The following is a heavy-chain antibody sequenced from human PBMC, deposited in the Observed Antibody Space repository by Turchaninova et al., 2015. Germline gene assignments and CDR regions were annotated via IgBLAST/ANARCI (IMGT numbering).Heavy chain of an antibody. Sequence: QVQLQGSGPGLVKPSQTLSPSCTVSGGSIRSGVYFWILIRQPPGKGLDWIGYIYYIGRTYYNPSLKSRVSISVDTSKNQFALKLSSVTSADTAVYYCASSTLGYCSGGSCYSHYYYYYGMDVWGQGTTVTVSS. CDR3: ASSTLGYCSGGSCYSHYYYYYGMDV. V-gene: IGHV4-30-4*01. CDR1: GGSIRSGVYF. CDR2: IYYIGRT. J-gene: IGHJ6*02. D-gene: IGHD2-15*01.